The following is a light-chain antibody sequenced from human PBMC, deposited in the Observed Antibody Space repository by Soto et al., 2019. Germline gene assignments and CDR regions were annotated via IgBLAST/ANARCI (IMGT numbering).Light chain of an antibody. Sequence: DIQMTQSPSTLSASVGDRVTITCRASQSIGDWLAWYQQKPGKAPKLLIYKASSLQSGVPSRFSGSGSGTEFTLTISSLQPDEFATYYCLKYNRYPYTFGQGTKLEIK. CDR2: KAS. CDR1: QSIGDW. CDR3: LKYNRYPYT. J-gene: IGKJ2*01. V-gene: IGKV1-5*03.